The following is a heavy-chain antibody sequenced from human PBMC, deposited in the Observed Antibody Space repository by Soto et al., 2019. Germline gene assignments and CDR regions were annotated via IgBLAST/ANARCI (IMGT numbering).Heavy chain of an antibody. CDR3: ARVGTTYNYYYYGMDV. CDR1: GFTFSSYI. D-gene: IGHD4-4*01. V-gene: IGHV3-30-3*01. Sequence: QVQLVESGGSVVQPGRSLRLSCAASGFTFSSYIMHWVRQAPGKGLEWVALISYDGNNKYHADSVKGRFTISRDNYRNTLFLLLNSLRGEDTALYYCARVGTTYNYYYYGMDVWGQGTTVTVS. CDR2: ISYDGNNK. J-gene: IGHJ6*02.